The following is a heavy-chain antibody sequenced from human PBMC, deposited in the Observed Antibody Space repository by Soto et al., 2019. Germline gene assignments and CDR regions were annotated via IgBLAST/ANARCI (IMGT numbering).Heavy chain of an antibody. CDR3: TKGSHYDILTAYHAFDF. D-gene: IGHD3-9*01. CDR1: GFTFSTYS. CDR2: ISVSSFIT. Sequence: PGGSLRLSCAASGFTFSTYSMGWVRQVPGKGLEWVSTISVSSFITYYADSVKGRFTISRDNSKNTVFLQMNSLRAEDTAVYFCTKGSHYDILTAYHAFDFWGPGTLVTVSS. V-gene: IGHV3-23*01. J-gene: IGHJ4*02.